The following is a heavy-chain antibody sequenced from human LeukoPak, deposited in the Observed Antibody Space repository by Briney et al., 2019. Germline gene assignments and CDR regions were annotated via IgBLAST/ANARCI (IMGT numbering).Heavy chain of an antibody. D-gene: IGHD3-3*01. CDR1: GFTFNNYA. J-gene: IGHJ4*02. Sequence: GGSLRLSCAASGFTFNNYAMNWVRQTPGKGLEWVSAISGGGGSTYYADSVKGRFTISRDNSKNTLYLQMNSLRAEDTAVYYCAKDHEWLSFDYWGQGTLVTVSS. CDR2: ISGGGGST. V-gene: IGHV3-23*01. CDR3: AKDHEWLSFDY.